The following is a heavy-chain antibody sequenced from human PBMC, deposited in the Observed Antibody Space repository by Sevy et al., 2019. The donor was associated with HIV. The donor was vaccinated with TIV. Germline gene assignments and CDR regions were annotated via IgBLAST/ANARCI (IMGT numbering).Heavy chain of an antibody. CDR2: IYYTGKT. J-gene: IGHJ3*01. CDR3: ARLSRNNVVVTGVRRDGFDV. CDR1: GGSNSTYY. D-gene: IGHD2-21*02. V-gene: IGHV4-59*01. Sequence: SETLSLTCTVSGGSNSTYYWSWIRQPPGKGLQWIGYIYYTGKTNYNPSLQTPDTMSIDTSKNQFSLRLSSVTSADTAMYYCARLSRNNVVVTGVRRDGFDVWGQGTMVTVSS.